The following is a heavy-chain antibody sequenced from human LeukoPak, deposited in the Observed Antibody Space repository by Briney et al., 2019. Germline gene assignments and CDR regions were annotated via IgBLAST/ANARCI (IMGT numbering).Heavy chain of an antibody. D-gene: IGHD6-19*01. CDR2: IYPGDSDT. CDR3: ARRAAVAVNWFDP. V-gene: IGHV5-51*01. CDR1: GYRFTSYW. J-gene: IGHJ5*02. Sequence: GESLKISCKGSGYRFTSYWIGWVRPLPGKGLEWMGIIYPGDSDTRYSPSFQGQVTISADKSISTAYLQWSSLKASDTAMYYCARRAAVAVNWFDPWGQGTLVTVSS.